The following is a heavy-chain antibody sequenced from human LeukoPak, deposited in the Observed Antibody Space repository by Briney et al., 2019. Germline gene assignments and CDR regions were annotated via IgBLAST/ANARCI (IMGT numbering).Heavy chain of an antibody. J-gene: IGHJ6*03. CDR3: AREGYCTNGVCAYYYYYYMDV. Sequence: GASVKVSCKASGYTFTSYDINWVRQATGQGLEWMGWMNPNSGNTGYAQKFQGRVTMTRNTSISTAYMELSSLRSGDTAVYYCAREGYCTNGVCAYYYYYYMDVWGKGTTVTVSS. CDR1: GYTFTSYD. CDR2: MNPNSGNT. V-gene: IGHV1-8*01. D-gene: IGHD2-8*01.